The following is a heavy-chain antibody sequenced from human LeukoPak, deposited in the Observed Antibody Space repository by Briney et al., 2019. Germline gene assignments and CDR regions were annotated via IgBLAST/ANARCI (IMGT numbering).Heavy chain of an antibody. CDR3: ARESDSSGYYYPYYYYGMDV. CDR1: GGSFSGYY. CDR2: INHSGST. V-gene: IGHV4-34*01. J-gene: IGHJ6*02. D-gene: IGHD3-22*01. Sequence: PSETLSLTCAVYGGSFSGYYWSWIRQPPGKGLEWIGEINHSGSTNYNPSLKSRVTISVDTSKNQFSLKLSSVTAADTAVYYCARESDSSGYYYPYYYYGMDVWGQGTTVTVSS.